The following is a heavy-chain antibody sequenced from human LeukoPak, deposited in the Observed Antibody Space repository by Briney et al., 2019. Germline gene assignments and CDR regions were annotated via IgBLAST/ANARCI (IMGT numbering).Heavy chain of an antibody. CDR1: GFTFSSYA. CDR2: ISSSNTI. J-gene: IGHJ4*02. CDR3: VTDTSMGGLFDY. D-gene: IGHD5-18*01. V-gene: IGHV3-48*02. Sequence: GESLRLSCAASGFTFSSYAMSWVRQAPGKGLEWVSYISSSNTIYYADSVKGRFTISRDNAKNSLYLQMNSLRDEDTALYYCVTDTSMGGLFDYWGQGTLVTVSS.